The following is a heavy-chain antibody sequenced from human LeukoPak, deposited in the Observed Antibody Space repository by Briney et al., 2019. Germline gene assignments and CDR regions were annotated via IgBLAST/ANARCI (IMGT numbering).Heavy chain of an antibody. CDR1: GYSISSGYY. V-gene: IGHV4-38-2*02. CDR3: ARASTGCSSTSCYLYYYYYYYYMDV. J-gene: IGHJ6*03. D-gene: IGHD2-2*01. CDR2: IYHSGST. Sequence: SETLSLTCTVSGYSISSGYYWGWIRQPPGKGLEWIGSIYHSGSTYYNPSLKSRVTISVDTSKNQFSLKLSSVTAADTAVYYCARASTGCSSTSCYLYYYYYYYYMDVWGKGTTVTVSS.